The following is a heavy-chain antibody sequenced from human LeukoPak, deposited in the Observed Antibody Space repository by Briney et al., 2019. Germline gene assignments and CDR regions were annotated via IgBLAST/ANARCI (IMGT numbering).Heavy chain of an antibody. CDR2: ISYDGSNK. V-gene: IGHV3-30*03. CDR3: AGHYASTVGAFDI. J-gene: IGHJ3*02. D-gene: IGHD3-16*01. Sequence: GGSLRLSCAASGFTFSSYGMHWVRQAPGKGLEWVAVISYDGSNKYYADSVKGRFTISRDNSKNTLYLQMNSLRAEDTAVYYCAGHYASTVGAFDIWGQGTMVTVSS. CDR1: GFTFSSYG.